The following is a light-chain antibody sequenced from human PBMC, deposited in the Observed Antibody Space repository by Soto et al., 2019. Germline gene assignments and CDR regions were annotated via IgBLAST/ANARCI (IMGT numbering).Light chain of an antibody. CDR3: SSYASIPVV. V-gene: IGLV2-14*01. Sequence: QSALTQPASVSGSPGQSITISCTGTSSDVGGYKYVSWYQQYPGKAPKLIIYDVTNRPSGVSNRFSGSTSGNTASLTISGLQVEDEADIYCSSYASIPVVFGGGTKVTVL. CDR1: SSDVGGYKY. J-gene: IGLJ3*02. CDR2: DVT.